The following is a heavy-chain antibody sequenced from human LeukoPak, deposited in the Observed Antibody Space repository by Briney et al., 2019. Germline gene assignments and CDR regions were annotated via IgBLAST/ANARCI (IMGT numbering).Heavy chain of an antibody. CDR2: IYTSGNT. CDR1: GGSISSGRSY. D-gene: IGHD2/OR15-2a*01. Sequence: SETLSLTCTVSGGSISSGRSYWGWIRQPAGKGLEWIGRIYTSGNTNYKPSLQSRVTISVDTAKNQFSLKLSSVTAADTAVYYCTRGDNTWGQGTLVTVSS. J-gene: IGHJ5*02. CDR3: TRGDNT. V-gene: IGHV4-61*02.